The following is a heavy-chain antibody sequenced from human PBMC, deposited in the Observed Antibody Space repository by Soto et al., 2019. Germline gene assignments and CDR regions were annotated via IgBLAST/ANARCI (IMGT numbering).Heavy chain of an antibody. V-gene: IGHV1-18*01. CDR2: ISAHNGNT. Sequence: QVHLVQSGAEVKKPGASVKVSCKGSGYAFTTYGITWVRQAPGQGLAWMGWISAHNGNTNYAQKLQGRVTVTRDTSTSTAYMELRSLSSDDTAVYYCARGGYGDYWGQGALVTVSS. CDR3: ARGGYGDY. CDR1: GYAFTTYG. D-gene: IGHD1-1*01. J-gene: IGHJ4*02.